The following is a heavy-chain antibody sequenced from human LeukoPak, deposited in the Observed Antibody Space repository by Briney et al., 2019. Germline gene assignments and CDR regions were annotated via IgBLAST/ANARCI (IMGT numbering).Heavy chain of an antibody. V-gene: IGHV3-74*01. Sequence: GGSLRLSCAASGFTFSSYWMHWVRQAPGKGLVWVSRINSDGSSTSYADSVKGRFTISRDNAKNTLYLQMNSLRAEDTAVYYCARDGQSDYYDSSGDPFDPWGQGTLVTVSS. D-gene: IGHD3-22*01. CDR2: INSDGSST. CDR1: GFTFSSYW. J-gene: IGHJ5*02. CDR3: ARDGQSDYYDSSGDPFDP.